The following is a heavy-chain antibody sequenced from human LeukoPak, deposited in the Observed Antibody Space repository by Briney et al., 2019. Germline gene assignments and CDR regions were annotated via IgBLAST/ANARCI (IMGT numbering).Heavy chain of an antibody. CDR1: GFTFSSYA. Sequence: PGGSLRLSCAASGFTFSSYAMHWVRQAPGKGLEWVAVISYDGSNKYYADSVKGRFTISRDNSKNTLYLQMNSLRAEDTAVYYCAKDLYGSGWYYFDYWGQGTLVTVSS. CDR2: ISYDGSNK. CDR3: AKDLYGSGWYYFDY. D-gene: IGHD6-19*01. V-gene: IGHV3-30-3*01. J-gene: IGHJ4*02.